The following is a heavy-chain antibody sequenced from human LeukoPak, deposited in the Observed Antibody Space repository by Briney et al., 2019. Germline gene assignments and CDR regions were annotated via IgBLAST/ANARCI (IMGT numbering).Heavy chain of an antibody. V-gene: IGHV3-21*01. J-gene: IGHJ6*03. Sequence: NSGGSLRLSCAASGFTFSSYCMSWVRQAPGKGLEWVSSISGSSSYIYYADSVKGRFTISRDNAKNSLYLQMNSLRAEDTAVYYCARDQELYCSGGSCSRMDVWGKGTTVTISS. D-gene: IGHD2-15*01. CDR1: GFTFSSYC. CDR3: ARDQELYCSGGSCSRMDV. CDR2: ISGSSSYI.